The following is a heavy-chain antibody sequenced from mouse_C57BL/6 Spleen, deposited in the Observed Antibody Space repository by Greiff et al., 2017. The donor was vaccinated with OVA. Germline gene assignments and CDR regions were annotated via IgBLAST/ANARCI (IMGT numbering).Heavy chain of an antibody. CDR2: IFTGSGST. V-gene: IGHV1-75*01. CDR1: GYTFTDYY. D-gene: IGHD3-2*02. CDR3: ASGSQLRPFAY. Sequence: VQLQQSGPELVKPGASVKISCKASGYTFTDYYINWVKQRPGQGLEWIGWIFTGSGSTYYNEKFKGKATLTVDNSSSTAYMLLSSLTSEDSAVYFCASGSQLRPFAYWGQGTLVTVSA. J-gene: IGHJ3*01.